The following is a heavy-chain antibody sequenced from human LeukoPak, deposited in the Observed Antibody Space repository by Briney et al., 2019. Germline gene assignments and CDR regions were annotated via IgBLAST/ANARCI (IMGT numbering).Heavy chain of an antibody. J-gene: IGHJ3*02. CDR2: ISYDGSNK. CDR3: AKADYYGDYGRRDAFDI. V-gene: IGHV3-30*18. CDR1: GFTFSSYG. Sequence: QTGGCLRLSCAASGFTFSSYGMHWVRQAPGKGLEWVAVISYDGSNKYYADSVKGRFTISRDNSKNTLYLQMNSLRAEDTAVYYCAKADYYGDYGRRDAFDIWGQGTMVTVSS. D-gene: IGHD4-17*01.